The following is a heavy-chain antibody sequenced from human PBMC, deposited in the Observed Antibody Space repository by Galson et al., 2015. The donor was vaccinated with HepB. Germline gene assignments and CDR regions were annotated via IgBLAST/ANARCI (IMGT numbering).Heavy chain of an antibody. V-gene: IGHV3-23*01. CDR1: GFTFSSYA. J-gene: IGHJ2*01. CDR2: ISGSGGST. CDR3: AKDIPLELWPLQGWYFDL. Sequence: SLRLSCAASGFTFSSYAMSWVRQAPGKGLEWVSAISGSGGSTYYADSVKGRFTISRDNSKNTLYLQMNSLRAEDTAVYYCAKDIPLELWPLQGWYFDLWGRGILVTVSS. D-gene: IGHD5-18*01.